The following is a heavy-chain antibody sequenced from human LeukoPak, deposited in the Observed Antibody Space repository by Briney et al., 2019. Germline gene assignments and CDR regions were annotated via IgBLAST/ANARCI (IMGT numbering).Heavy chain of an antibody. Sequence: GGSLRLSCAASGFTFSSYAMGWVRQAPGKGLEWLGRIKRETDGGTIDYAAPVKGRFTISRDDSRNTLYLQMDSLKIEDTAVYYCTTDRYYDNSELQFQHWGQGTLVTVSS. D-gene: IGHD3-22*01. CDR2: IKRETDGGTI. CDR1: GFTFSSYA. CDR3: TTDRYYDNSELQFQH. V-gene: IGHV3-15*01. J-gene: IGHJ1*01.